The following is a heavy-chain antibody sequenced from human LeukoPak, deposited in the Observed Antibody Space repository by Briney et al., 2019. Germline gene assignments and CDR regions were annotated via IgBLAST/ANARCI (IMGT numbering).Heavy chain of an antibody. D-gene: IGHD3-16*02. CDR3: ATSFGRDYVWGSYRPRPYNWFDP. J-gene: IGHJ5*02. Sequence: ASVKVSCKVSGYTLTELSMHWVRQAPGKGLEWMGGFDPEDGETIYAQKFQGRVTMTEDTSTDTAYMELSSLRSEDTAVYYCATSFGRDYVWGSYRPRPYNWFDPWGQGTLVTVSS. CDR2: FDPEDGET. V-gene: IGHV1-24*01. CDR1: GYTLTELS.